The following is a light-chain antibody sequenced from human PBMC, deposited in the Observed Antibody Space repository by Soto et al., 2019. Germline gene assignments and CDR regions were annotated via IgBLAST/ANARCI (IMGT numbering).Light chain of an antibody. Sequence: EIGMTQSPATLSVSVGERATLSCRASQRVSSKLAWYQQKPGQAPRLLIYVASTMATGIPARFSGSGSGTEFTLTISSLQSEDFAVYYCQQYNDWPPQLTFGGGTKVEIK. J-gene: IGKJ4*01. CDR1: QRVSSK. CDR3: QQYNDWPPQLT. CDR2: VAS. V-gene: IGKV3-15*01.